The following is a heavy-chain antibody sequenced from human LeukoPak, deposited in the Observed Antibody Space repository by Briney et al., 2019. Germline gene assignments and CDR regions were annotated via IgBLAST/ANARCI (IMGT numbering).Heavy chain of an antibody. D-gene: IGHD5-12*01. CDR3: AGGWEPYDYFFDP. CDR1: GYTFTSYY. V-gene: IGHV1-8*02. J-gene: IGHJ5*02. Sequence: ASVKVSCKASGYTFTSYYMHWVRQAPGQGLEWMGWMNPTSGSTDFAQKFQGRVTMTRNTSMSTAYLELSGLKSEDTGIYYCAGGWEPYDYFFDPWGQGTLVTVSS. CDR2: MNPTSGST.